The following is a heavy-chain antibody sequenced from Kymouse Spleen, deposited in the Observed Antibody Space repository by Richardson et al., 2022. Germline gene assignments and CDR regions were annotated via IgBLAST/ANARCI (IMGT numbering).Heavy chain of an antibody. CDR2: IYYSGST. Sequence: QVQLQESGPGLVKPSETLSLTCTVSGGSISSYYWSWIRQPPGKGLEWIGYIYYSGSTNYNPSLKSRVTISVDTSKNQFSLKLSSVTAADTAVYYCARYSSSWYWYFDLWGRGTLVTVSS. CDR3: ARYSSSWYWYFDL. J-gene: IGHJ2*01. D-gene: IGHD6-13*01. CDR1: GGSISSYY. V-gene: IGHV4-59*01.